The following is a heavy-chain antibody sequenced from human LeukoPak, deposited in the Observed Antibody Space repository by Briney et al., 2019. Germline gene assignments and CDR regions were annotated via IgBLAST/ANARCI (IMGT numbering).Heavy chain of an antibody. V-gene: IGHV5-51*01. Sequence: GASLQISCRGSGYNFANDWIGWGRQMPGKGLEGIGIIYPGDSDTIYSPSFQGQVTISADKSISTACLQWSSLKASDSAMYYCARQESEMATPANRYFDHWGQGTLVTVSS. D-gene: IGHD5-24*01. CDR2: IYPGDSDT. CDR3: ARQESEMATPANRYFDH. J-gene: IGHJ4*02. CDR1: GYNFANDW.